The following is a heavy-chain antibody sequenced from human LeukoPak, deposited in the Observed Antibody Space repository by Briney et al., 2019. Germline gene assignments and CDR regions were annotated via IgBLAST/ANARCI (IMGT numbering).Heavy chain of an antibody. D-gene: IGHD6-19*01. CDR3: ATGSQRYSSGWPFDY. CDR2: INPNSGDT. J-gene: IGHJ4*02. CDR1: GYTFTGYY. Sequence: ASVKVSCKASGYTFTGYYMHWVRQAPGQGLEWMGWINPNSGDTNYAQKFQGRVTMIRDTSISTAYMELSRLRSDDTAVYYCATGSQRYSSGWPFDYWGQGTLVTVSS. V-gene: IGHV1-2*02.